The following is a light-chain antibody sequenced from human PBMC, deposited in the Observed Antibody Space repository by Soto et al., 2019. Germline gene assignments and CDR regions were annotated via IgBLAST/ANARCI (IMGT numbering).Light chain of an antibody. CDR2: GAS. CDR1: QGISSY. CDR3: QQYYSFLGT. J-gene: IGKJ1*01. V-gene: IGKV1-8*01. Sequence: AIRMTQSPSSLSASTGDRVTITCRASQGISSYLAWYQQKPGKAPNLLIYGASTLQSGVPSRFSGSGSGTDFTLTISCLQSEDFATYYRQQYYSFLGTFGQGTKVEIK.